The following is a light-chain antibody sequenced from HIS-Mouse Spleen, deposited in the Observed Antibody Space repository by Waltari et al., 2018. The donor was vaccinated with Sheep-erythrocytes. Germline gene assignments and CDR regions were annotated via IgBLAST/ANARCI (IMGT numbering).Light chain of an antibody. CDR1: SSNIGNNY. CDR2: RNN. Sequence: QSALTQPRSVSGSPGQSVTISCSGSSSNIGNNYVYWYQQLPGTAPKLLIYRNNQRPSGVPDRFSSSKSGTSASLAISGLRSDDEADYYCAAWDDSLSGNWVFGGGTKLTVL. J-gene: IGLJ3*02. V-gene: IGLV1-47*01. CDR3: AAWDDSLSGNWV.